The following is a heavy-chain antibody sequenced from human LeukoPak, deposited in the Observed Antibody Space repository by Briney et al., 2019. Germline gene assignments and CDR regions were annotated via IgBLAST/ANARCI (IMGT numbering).Heavy chain of an antibody. CDR3: ARVNTAMIQAIDY. J-gene: IGHJ4*02. CDR2: IYYSGST. CDR1: GGSISSYY. Sequence: SETLSLTCTVSGGSISSYYWSWIRQPPGKGLEWIGYIYYSGSTNYNPSLKSRVTISVDTSKDQFSLKLSSVTAADTAVYYCARVNTAMIQAIDYWGQGTLVTVSS. D-gene: IGHD5-18*01. V-gene: IGHV4-59*01.